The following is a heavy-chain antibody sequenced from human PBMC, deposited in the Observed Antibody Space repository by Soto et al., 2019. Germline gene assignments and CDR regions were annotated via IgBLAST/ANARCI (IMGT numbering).Heavy chain of an antibody. CDR2: IHYTGST. CDR1: GGSIIIHY. V-gene: IGHV4-59*11. D-gene: IGHD6-19*01. Sequence: SDTLSLTCSVSGGSIIIHYWSWIRQPPGKGLEWIGYIHYTGSTDYNPSLKSRLTISVDTSKNQFSLKLTSVTAADTAVYYCARDLGYSSGWTWGQGTLVTVSS. CDR3: ARDLGYSSGWT. J-gene: IGHJ5*02.